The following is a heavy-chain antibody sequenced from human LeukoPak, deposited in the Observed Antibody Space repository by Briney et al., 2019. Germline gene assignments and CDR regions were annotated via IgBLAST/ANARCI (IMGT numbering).Heavy chain of an antibody. V-gene: IGHV3-30*03. J-gene: IGHJ6*02. Sequence: GGSLRLSCAASGFTFSSYGMHWVRQAPGKGLEWVEVISYDGSHKYSADSVKGRFTISRDNSKNTLYLQMNSLRTEDTAVYFCSASRPHYGDYYGLDDWGHGTTVTVSS. D-gene: IGHD4/OR15-4a*01. CDR1: GFTFSSYG. CDR3: SASRPHYGDYYGLDD. CDR2: ISYDGSHK.